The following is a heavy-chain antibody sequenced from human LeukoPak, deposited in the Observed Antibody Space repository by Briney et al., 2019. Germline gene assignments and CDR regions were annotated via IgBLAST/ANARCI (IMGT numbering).Heavy chain of an antibody. CDR1: GFTFSSYG. D-gene: IGHD3-22*01. Sequence: PGGSLRLSCAASGFTFSSYGMHWVRQAPGKGLEWVAVIWYDGINKYYADSVKGRFTISRDNSKNTLYLQMNSLRAEDTAVYYCAKEFSGSLASFEYWGQGTLVTVSS. V-gene: IGHV3-33*06. CDR2: IWYDGINK. CDR3: AKEFSGSLASFEY. J-gene: IGHJ4*02.